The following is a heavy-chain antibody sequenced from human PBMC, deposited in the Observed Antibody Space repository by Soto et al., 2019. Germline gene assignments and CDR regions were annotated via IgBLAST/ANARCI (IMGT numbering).Heavy chain of an antibody. V-gene: IGHV1-69*05. Sequence: ASVKVSCKASGGTFSSYAISWVRQAPGQGLEWMGGIIPIFGTANYAQKFQGRVTMTTDTSTSTAYMELRSLRSDDTAVYYCARDWSSARYHNPHFDYWGQGTLVTVSS. CDR1: GGTFSSYA. J-gene: IGHJ4*02. CDR2: IIPIFGTA. D-gene: IGHD3-22*01. CDR3: ARDWSSARYHNPHFDY.